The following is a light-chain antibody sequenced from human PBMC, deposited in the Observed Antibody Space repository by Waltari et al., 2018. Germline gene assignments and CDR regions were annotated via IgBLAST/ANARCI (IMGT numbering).Light chain of an antibody. Sequence: PGERATLSCRASQSVIKYLAWYQQKPGRAPRLLIYHASTRATGIPDRFSGSGSGTDFSLTISRLEPEDFAVYYCQKYDSLPATFGQGTRVEIK. J-gene: IGKJ1*01. V-gene: IGKV3-20*01. CDR1: QSVIKY. CDR2: HAS. CDR3: QKYDSLPAT.